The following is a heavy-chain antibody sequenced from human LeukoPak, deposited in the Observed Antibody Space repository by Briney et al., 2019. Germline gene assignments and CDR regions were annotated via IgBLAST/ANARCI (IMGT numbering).Heavy chain of an antibody. V-gene: IGHV1-2*02. CDR3: ARSRLCSGGSCYFRCFDP. J-gene: IGHJ5*02. CDR1: GYTFSGYY. D-gene: IGHD2-15*01. CDR2: INPNSGST. Sequence: ASVKVSCKASGYTFSGYYIHWVRQAPGQGLEWMGWINPNSGSTNYAQNFQGRVTMTRDTSISTAYMELSRLRSDDTAVYYCARSRLCSGGSCYFRCFDPWGRGTLVTVSS.